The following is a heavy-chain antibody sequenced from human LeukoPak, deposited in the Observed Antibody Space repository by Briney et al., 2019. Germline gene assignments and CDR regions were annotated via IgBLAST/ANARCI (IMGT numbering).Heavy chain of an antibody. J-gene: IGHJ4*02. CDR2: INHSGST. CDR3: ASYGSGSYYTSLAQYYFDY. V-gene: IGHV4-34*01. CDR1: GGSFSGYY. Sequence: SETLSLTCAVYGGSFSGYYWSWIRQPPGKGLEWIGEINHSGSTNYNPSLKSRVTISVDTSKNQFSLKLSSVTAADTAVYYCASYGSGSYYTSLAQYYFDYWGQGTLVTVSS. D-gene: IGHD3-10*01.